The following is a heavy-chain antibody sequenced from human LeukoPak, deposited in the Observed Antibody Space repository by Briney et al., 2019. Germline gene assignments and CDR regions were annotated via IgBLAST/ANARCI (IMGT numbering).Heavy chain of an antibody. CDR1: GFTFSSSG. CDR3: AKSIAALPVGVDY. CDR2: ISGGGGGT. D-gene: IGHD6-6*01. J-gene: IGHJ4*02. Sequence: GGTLRLSCAASGFTFSSSGMSWVRQAPGKGLEWVSGISGGGGGTYYADSVKGRFTISRDNSKNTLYLRMNSLRAEDTAVYYCAKSIAALPVGVDYWGQGTLVTVSS. V-gene: IGHV3-23*01.